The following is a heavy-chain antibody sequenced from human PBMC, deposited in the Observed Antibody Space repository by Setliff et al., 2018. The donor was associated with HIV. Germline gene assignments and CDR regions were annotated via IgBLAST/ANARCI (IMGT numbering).Heavy chain of an antibody. D-gene: IGHD3-9*01. CDR2: IYYSGST. CDR1: GGSISSSSYY. V-gene: IGHV4-39*07. Sequence: SETLSLTCTVSGGSISSSSYYWGWIRQPPGKGLEWIGSIYYSGSTYYNPSLKSRVTISIDTSKNQFSLKLSSVTAADTAVYYCARGPPRWEEAISWYFDLWGRGTLVTVSS. J-gene: IGHJ2*01. CDR3: ARGPPRWEEAISWYFDL.